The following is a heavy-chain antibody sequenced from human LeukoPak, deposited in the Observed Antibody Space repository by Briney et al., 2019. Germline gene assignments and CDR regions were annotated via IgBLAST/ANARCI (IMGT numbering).Heavy chain of an antibody. Sequence: GGSXXLXXXXXGFTFSSXXXNWVRQXPGKGXDWGSSISSSRSYIYYADSVKGRFTISRDNAKNSLYLQMNSLRAEDTAVYYCAREGTFRASDIWGQGTMVTVSS. J-gene: IGHJ3*02. V-gene: IGHV3-21*01. CDR2: ISSSRSYI. D-gene: IGHD3-16*01. CDR3: AREGTFRASDI. CDR1: GFTFSSXX.